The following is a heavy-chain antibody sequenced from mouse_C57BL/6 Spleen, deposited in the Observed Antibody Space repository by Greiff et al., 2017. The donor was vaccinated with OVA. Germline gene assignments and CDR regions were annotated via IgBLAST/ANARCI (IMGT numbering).Heavy chain of an antibody. J-gene: IGHJ4*01. Sequence: EVMLVESGGGLVKPGGSLKLSCAASGFTFSDYGMHWVRQAPEKGLEWVAYISSGSSTIYYADTVKGRFTISRDNAKNTLFLQMTSLRSEDTAMYYCANFYDGYYAMDYWGQGTSVTVSS. CDR2: ISSGSSTI. V-gene: IGHV5-17*01. CDR3: ANFYDGYYAMDY. D-gene: IGHD2-3*01. CDR1: GFTFSDYG.